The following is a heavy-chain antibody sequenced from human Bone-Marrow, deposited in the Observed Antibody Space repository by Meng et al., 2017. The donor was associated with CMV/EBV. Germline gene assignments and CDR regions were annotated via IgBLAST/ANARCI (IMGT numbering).Heavy chain of an antibody. J-gene: IGHJ6*02. D-gene: IGHD1-7*01. V-gene: IGHV3-9*01. Sequence: SLKISCAASGFTFDDHAMHWVRQAPGKGLEWVSGISWSGGSIAYADSVKGRFTTSRDNAKNSLYLQMNSLRAEDTAVYYCARDNWNYPLYYGMDVWGQGTTVTVSS. CDR2: ISWSGGSI. CDR1: GFTFDDHA. CDR3: ARDNWNYPLYYGMDV.